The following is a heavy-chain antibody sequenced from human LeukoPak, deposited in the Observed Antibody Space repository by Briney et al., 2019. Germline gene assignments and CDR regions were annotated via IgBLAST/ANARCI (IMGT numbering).Heavy chain of an antibody. D-gene: IGHD4-11*01. V-gene: IGHV1-2*02. J-gene: IGHJ6*03. CDR2: INPNSGGT. CDR3: ARDYSNYGDYMDV. CDR1: GGTFSSYA. Sequence: GSSVKVSCKASGGTFSSYAISWVRQAPGQGLEWMGWINPNSGGTNYAQKFQGRVTMTRDTSISAAYMELSRLRSDDTAVYYCARDYSNYGDYMDVWGKGTTVTVSS.